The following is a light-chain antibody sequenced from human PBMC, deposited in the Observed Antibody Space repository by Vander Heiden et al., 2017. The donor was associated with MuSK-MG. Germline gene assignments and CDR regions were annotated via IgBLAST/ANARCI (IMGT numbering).Light chain of an antibody. J-gene: IGKJ4*01. CDR3: QQYDNLPPTLT. Sequence: DIQLTQSPSSLSASVGDRVTITCRASQDISNCLNWYQQKPGKAPKRLIYDASKVETGVPSRFSGSGSGTDFTFTISSLQHEDIATYYCQQYDNLPPTLTFGGGTKVEIK. CDR1: QDISNC. CDR2: DAS. V-gene: IGKV1-33*01.